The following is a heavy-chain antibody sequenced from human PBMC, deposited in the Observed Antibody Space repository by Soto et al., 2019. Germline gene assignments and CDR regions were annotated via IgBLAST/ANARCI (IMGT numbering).Heavy chain of an antibody. CDR3: TRCGIRYHSIGFYLGIDGMDV. D-gene: IGHD3-22*01. Sequence: QVQLVQSGAEVKKPESSVRVSCKASGGTFNNYAITWVRQAPGQRLEWMGGTIPMFGTTNYAEKFQGRVTITADESTNTAYMELSSLRSEDTAVYYCTRCGIRYHSIGFYLGIDGMDVWGQGTTVIVSS. CDR1: GGTFNNYA. J-gene: IGHJ6*02. CDR2: TIPMFGTT. V-gene: IGHV1-69*12.